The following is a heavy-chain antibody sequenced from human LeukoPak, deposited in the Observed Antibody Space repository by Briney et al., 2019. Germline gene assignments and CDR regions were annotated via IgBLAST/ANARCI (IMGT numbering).Heavy chain of an antibody. CDR3: ARESIYSSSGWHPPSGYFQH. J-gene: IGHJ1*01. CDR1: GFTVSSNY. D-gene: IGHD6-19*01. V-gene: IGHV3-53*01. CDR2: IYSGGST. Sequence: GGSLRLSCAASGFTVSSNYMSWVRQAPGKGLGWVSVIYSGGSTYYADSVKGRFTISRDNSKNTLYLQMNSLRAEDTAVYYCARESIYSSSGWHPPSGYFQHWGQGTLVTVSS.